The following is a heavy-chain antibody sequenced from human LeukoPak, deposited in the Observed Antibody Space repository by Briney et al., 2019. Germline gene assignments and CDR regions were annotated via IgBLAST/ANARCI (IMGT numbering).Heavy chain of an antibody. J-gene: IGHJ4*02. CDR2: INPSGGST. CDR3: ARGTTDDY. D-gene: IGHD1-1*01. CDR1: GYTFSDYY. V-gene: IGHV1-46*01. Sequence: ASVKVSCKASGYTFSDYYIDWVRQAPGQGLEWMGVINPSGGSTRYAQKFQGRVTMTGDPSTRTVYMELSSLTSDDTAVYYCARGTTDDYWGQGTPVTVSS.